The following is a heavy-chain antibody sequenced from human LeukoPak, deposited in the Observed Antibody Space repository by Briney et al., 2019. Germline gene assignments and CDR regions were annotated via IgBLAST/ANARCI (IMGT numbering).Heavy chain of an antibody. Sequence: SETLSLTCTVSGGSISSYYWSWIRQPPGKGLEWIGYIYYSGSTYYNPSLKSRVTISVDTSKNQFSLKLSSVTAADTAVYYCARDQRYCSGGSCYPVNAFDIWGQGTMVTVSS. V-gene: IGHV4-59*12. CDR2: IYYSGST. D-gene: IGHD2-15*01. CDR1: GGSISSYY. CDR3: ARDQRYCSGGSCYPVNAFDI. J-gene: IGHJ3*02.